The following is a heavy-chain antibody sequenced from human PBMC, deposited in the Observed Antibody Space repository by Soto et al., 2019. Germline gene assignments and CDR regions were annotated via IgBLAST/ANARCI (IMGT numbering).Heavy chain of an antibody. CDR3: TRGQGNH. CDR1: GYTFTRYD. V-gene: IGHV1-8*01. J-gene: IGHJ4*02. CDR2: MNPFSGNA. Sequence: QVQLVQSGAEVKKPGASVRVSCKASGYTFTRYDIYWVRQATGQGHEWMGWMNPFSGNAVYTQKFQDRVTMTRDTSINTAYMEMSGLRSEDTAVYYCTRGQGNHWGQRSLVTVSS.